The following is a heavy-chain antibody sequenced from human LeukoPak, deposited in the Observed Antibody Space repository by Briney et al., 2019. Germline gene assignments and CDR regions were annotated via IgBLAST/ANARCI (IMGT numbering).Heavy chain of an antibody. CDR2: ISSYSGNT. D-gene: IGHD3-3*01. CDR3: ARVHVFRFLETPAPLDY. V-gene: IGHV1-18*01. CDR1: GYTFNSYG. Sequence: ASVKLSCKASGYTFNSYGIRWVRQAPGQGLEWVGCISSYSGNTNYAQKLQGRVTMTTDTSTSTAYMELRSLRSDDTAVYYCARVHVFRFLETPAPLDYWGQGTLVTVYS. J-gene: IGHJ4*02.